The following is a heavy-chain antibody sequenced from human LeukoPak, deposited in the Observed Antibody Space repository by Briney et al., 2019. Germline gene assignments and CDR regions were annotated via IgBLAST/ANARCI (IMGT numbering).Heavy chain of an antibody. Sequence: GGSLRLSCAASGFTFSTYSMRWVRQAPGKGLEWVSTIRGSGGRTYYADSVKGRFTISRDNSKNTLYLQMKSLRAEDTAVYYCVRAFGVVTLYYYYGMDVWGQGTTVTV. J-gene: IGHJ6*02. D-gene: IGHD3-3*01. V-gene: IGHV3-23*01. CDR1: GFTFSTYS. CDR2: IRGSGGRT. CDR3: VRAFGVVTLYYYYGMDV.